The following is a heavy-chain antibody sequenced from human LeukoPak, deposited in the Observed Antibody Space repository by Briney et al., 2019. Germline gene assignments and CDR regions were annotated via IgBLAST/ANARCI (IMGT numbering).Heavy chain of an antibody. V-gene: IGHV3-49*04. CDR3: TSGPNDFWSGSQFPDY. D-gene: IGHD3-3*01. J-gene: IGHJ4*02. CDR1: GFTFGDYA. CDR2: IRSKAYGGTT. Sequence: GGSLRLSCTASGFTFGDYAMSWVRQAPGKGLEWVGFIRSKAYGGTTEYAASVKGRFTISRDDSKSIAYLQMNSLKTEDTAVYYCTSGPNDFWSGSQFPDYWGQGTLVTVSS.